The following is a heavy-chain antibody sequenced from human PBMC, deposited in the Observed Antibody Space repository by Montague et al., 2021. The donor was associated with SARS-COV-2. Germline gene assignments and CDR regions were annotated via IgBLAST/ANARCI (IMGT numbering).Heavy chain of an antibody. V-gene: IGHV3-9*01. CDR1: GFTFDDYA. CDR3: AKLSTDYGGYRYYFDY. J-gene: IGHJ4*02. CDR2: ISWNSGSI. Sequence: SLRLSCAASGFTFDDYAMPWVRQAPGKGLEWVSGISWNSGSIGYADSVKGRFTISRDNAKNSLYLQMNSLRAEDTALYYCAKLSTDYGGYRYYFDYWGQGTLVTVSS. D-gene: IGHD4-17*01.